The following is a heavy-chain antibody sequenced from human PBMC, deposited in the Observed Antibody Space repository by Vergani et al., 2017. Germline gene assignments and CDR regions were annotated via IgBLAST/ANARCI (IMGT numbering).Heavy chain of an antibody. J-gene: IGHJ6*03. CDR2: INPSGGST. D-gene: IGHD6-6*01. CDR3: ARGGGRVAARPLSPLYYYYYMDV. V-gene: IGHV1-46*03. Sequence: QVQLVQSGAEVKKPGASVKVSCKASGYTFTSYYMHWVRQAPGQGLEWMGIINPSGGSTSDAQKFQGRVTMTRDTYTSTVYMELSSLRSEDTAVYYCARGGGRVAARPLSPLYYYYYMDVWGKGTTVTVSS. CDR1: GYTFTSYY.